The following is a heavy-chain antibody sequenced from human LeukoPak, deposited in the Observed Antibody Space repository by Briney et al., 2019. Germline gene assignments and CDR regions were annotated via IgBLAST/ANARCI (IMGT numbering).Heavy chain of an antibody. CDR1: GFTVSSNY. CDR2: ISGSGGST. CDR3: AKQFYYDSSGYIDY. Sequence: GGSLRLSCAASGFTVSSNYMSWVRQAPGKGLEWVSAISGSGGSTYYADSVKGRFTISRDNSKNTLYLQMNRLRAEDTAVYYCAKQFYYDSSGYIDYWGQGTLVTVSS. J-gene: IGHJ4*02. D-gene: IGHD3-22*01. V-gene: IGHV3-23*01.